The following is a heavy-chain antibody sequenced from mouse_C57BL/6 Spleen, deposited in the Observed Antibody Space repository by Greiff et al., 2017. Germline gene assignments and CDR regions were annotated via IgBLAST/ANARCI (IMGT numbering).Heavy chain of an antibody. CDR1: GYTFTDYY. CDR3: ARSRDYDDFDY. CDR2: INPNNGGT. Sequence: EVQLQQSGPELVKPGASVKISCKASGYTFTDYYMNWVKQSHGKSLEWIGDINPNNGGTSYNQKFKGKATLTVDKSSSTAYMELRSLTSEDSAVYYCARSRDYDDFDYWGQGTTLTVSS. V-gene: IGHV1-26*01. J-gene: IGHJ2*01. D-gene: IGHD2-4*01.